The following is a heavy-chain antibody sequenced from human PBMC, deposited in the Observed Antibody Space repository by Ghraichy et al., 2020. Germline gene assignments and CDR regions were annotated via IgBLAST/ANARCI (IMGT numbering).Heavy chain of an antibody. D-gene: IGHD3-10*01. Sequence: GASLRLSCAASGFRFNTAWMSWVRQAPGKGLEWVGRLKSNNDGGTADYAAAVKGRFTMSRDDSRDTLYLHLNSLKTEDTAVYYCNTVGDWHGSGYRGQGTPVTVSS. J-gene: IGHJ4*02. CDR2: LKSNNDGGTA. CDR1: GFRFNTAW. CDR3: NTVGDWHGSGY. V-gene: IGHV3-15*01.